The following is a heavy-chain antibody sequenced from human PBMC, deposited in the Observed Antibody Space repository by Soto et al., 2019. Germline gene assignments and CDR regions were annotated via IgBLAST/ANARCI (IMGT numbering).Heavy chain of an antibody. V-gene: IGHV4-39*01. J-gene: IGHJ4*02. CDR1: GGSISSSSYY. Sequence: KTSETLSLTCTASGGSISSSSYYWGWIRQPPGKGLEWIGSIYYSGSTYYNPSLKSRVTISVDTSKNQFSLKLSSVTAADTAVYYCARHTPAISISDHWGQGTLVTVSS. CDR2: IYYSGST. D-gene: IGHD2-15*01. CDR3: ARHTPAISISDH.